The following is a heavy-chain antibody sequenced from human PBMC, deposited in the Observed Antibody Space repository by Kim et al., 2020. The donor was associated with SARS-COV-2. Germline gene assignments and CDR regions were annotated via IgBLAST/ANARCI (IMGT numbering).Heavy chain of an antibody. D-gene: IGHD3-10*01. Sequence: SETLSLTCTVSGGSISSGSYYWGWIRQTPGKGLEWIGSMRYSGSTYYNPSLKSRVTISLDTSKNQFSLELSSVTATDTAVYYCGSSRYGSGSYFAFDIWGQGTLLTVSS. V-gene: IGHV4-39*01. CDR3: GSSRYGSGSYFAFDI. CDR1: GGSISSGSYY. J-gene: IGHJ3*02. CDR2: MRYSGST.